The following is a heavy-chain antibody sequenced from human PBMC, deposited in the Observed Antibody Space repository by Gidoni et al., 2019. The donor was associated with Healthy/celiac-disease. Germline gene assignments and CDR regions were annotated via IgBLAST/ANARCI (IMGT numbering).Heavy chain of an antibody. V-gene: IGHV1-69*04. Sequence: QVQLVQSGAEVKKPGSSVKVSCKASAGPFSSYAISWVRQAPGQGLEWMGRIIPILGIANYAQKFQGRVTITADKSTSTAYMELSSLRSEDTAVYYCARDPDYYDSSGYSSHFDYWGQGTLVTVSS. CDR3: ARDPDYYDSSGYSSHFDY. J-gene: IGHJ4*02. CDR2: IIPILGIA. D-gene: IGHD3-22*01. CDR1: AGPFSSYA.